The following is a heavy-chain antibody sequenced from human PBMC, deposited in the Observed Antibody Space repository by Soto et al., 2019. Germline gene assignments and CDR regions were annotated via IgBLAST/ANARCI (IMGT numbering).Heavy chain of an antibody. CDR2: IFHSGST. J-gene: IGHJ5*02. CDR1: GGSISSGGYY. D-gene: IGHD3-9*01. Sequence: SETLSLTCTVSGGSISSGGYYWSWIRQHPGKGLEWIGYIFHSGSTYYNPSLKSRVTISVDTSKNQFSLKLTSVTPEDTAVYYCARVSFDHFVHWFDPWGQGTPVTVSS. V-gene: IGHV4-31*03. CDR3: ARVSFDHFVHWFDP.